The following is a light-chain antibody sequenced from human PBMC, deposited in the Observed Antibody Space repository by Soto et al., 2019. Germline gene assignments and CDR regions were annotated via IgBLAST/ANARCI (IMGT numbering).Light chain of an antibody. CDR3: SSFAGTNSFG. CDR2: EVT. Sequence: QSVLTQPRSVSGSPGQSVTISCTGTSSDVGGYNSVSWYQHHPGKAPKLMIYEVTRRPSGVPDRIFGSKYDTTASLTVSGLQAEDEADYYCSSFAGTNSFGFGTGTKVTVL. V-gene: IGLV2-11*01. CDR1: SSDVGGYNS. J-gene: IGLJ1*01.